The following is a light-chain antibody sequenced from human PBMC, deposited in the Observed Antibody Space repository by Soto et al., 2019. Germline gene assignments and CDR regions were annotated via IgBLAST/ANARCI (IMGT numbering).Light chain of an antibody. J-gene: IGKJ1*01. CDR2: DAS. V-gene: IGKV3-15*01. CDR3: EQCNDWGWM. CDR1: QSVSGK. Sequence: EVLMKPSPDTLSLSKVERATLTCRARQSVSGKLAWYQQKPGQAPRLLIYDASTRATCIPARFSGGGSGIEFTLIISCLESEDCAVYYCEQCNDWGWMFGEGTKVDIK.